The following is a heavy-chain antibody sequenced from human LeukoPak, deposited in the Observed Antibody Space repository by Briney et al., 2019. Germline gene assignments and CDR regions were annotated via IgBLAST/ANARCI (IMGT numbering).Heavy chain of an antibody. J-gene: IGHJ4*02. CDR3: ARRENNSNYGYFDY. Sequence: SETLSLTCAVSGGSISSSNWWSWVRQPPGQGLEWIGEINHSGSTNYNPSLKSRVTISVDTSKNQFSLKLSSVTAADTAVYYCARRENNSNYGYFDYWGQGTLVTVSS. D-gene: IGHD4-11*01. V-gene: IGHV4-4*02. CDR1: GGSISSSNW. CDR2: INHSGST.